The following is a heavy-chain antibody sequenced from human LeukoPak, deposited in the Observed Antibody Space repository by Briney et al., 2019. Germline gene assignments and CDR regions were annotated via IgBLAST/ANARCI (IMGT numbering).Heavy chain of an antibody. V-gene: IGHV3-23*01. CDR1: GFTFSSYA. Sequence: GSLRLSCAASGFTFSSYAMSWVRQAPGKGLEWVSAISGSGGSTYYADSVKGRFTISRDNSKNTLYLQMNSLRSEDTAVYYCAKDQQWLVAPDYYFDYWGQGTLVTVSS. D-gene: IGHD6-19*01. CDR3: AKDQQWLVAPDYYFDY. CDR2: ISGSGGST. J-gene: IGHJ4*02.